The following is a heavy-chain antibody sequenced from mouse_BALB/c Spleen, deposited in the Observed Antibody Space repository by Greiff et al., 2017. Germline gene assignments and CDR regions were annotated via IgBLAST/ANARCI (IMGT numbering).Heavy chain of an antibody. CDR1: GFTFSSYT. J-gene: IGHJ3*01. CDR2: ISSGGSYT. V-gene: IGHV5-6-4*01. Sequence: EVMLVESGGGLVKPGGSLTLSCAASGFTFSSYTMSWVRQTPEKRLEWVATISSGGSYTYYPASVKGRFTISRDNAKNTLYLQMSSLKSEDTAMYYCTRERDSSGPAYWGQGTLVTVSA. CDR3: TRERDSSGPAY. D-gene: IGHD3-2*01.